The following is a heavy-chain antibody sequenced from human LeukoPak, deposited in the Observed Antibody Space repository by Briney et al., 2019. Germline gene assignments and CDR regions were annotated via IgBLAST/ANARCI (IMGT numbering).Heavy chain of an antibody. CDR3: ARTTISGVLRNHHFDY. D-gene: IGHD3-3*01. V-gene: IGHV4-4*02. CDR2: IHHSGNT. CDR1: GDSTSNDNW. J-gene: IGHJ4*02. Sequence: PSETLSLTCAVSGDSTSNDNWWNWVRQPPGKGLEWVGEIHHSGNTNYNPSLMSRVNISVDITKNQFSLKLTSVTAADTAVYYCARTTISGVLRNHHFDYWGRGTLVTVSS.